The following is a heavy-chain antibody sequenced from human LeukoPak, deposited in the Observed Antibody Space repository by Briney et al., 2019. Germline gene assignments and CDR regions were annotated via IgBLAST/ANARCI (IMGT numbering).Heavy chain of an antibody. CDR2: ISSSGSTI. CDR3: ARGHPSEKHAFDI. Sequence: QPGGSLRLSCAASGFTFSSYEMNWVRQAPGKGLEWVSYISSSGSTIYYADSVKGRFTISRDNAKNSLYLQMNSLRAEDTAVYYCARGHPSEKHAFDIWGQGTMVTVSS. D-gene: IGHD2-2*01. CDR1: GFTFSSYE. V-gene: IGHV3-48*03. J-gene: IGHJ3*02.